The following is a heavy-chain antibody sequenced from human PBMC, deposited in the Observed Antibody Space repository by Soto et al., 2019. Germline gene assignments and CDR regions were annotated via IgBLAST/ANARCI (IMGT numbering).Heavy chain of an antibody. CDR1: GGSISSSSYY. CDR2: IYYSGST. D-gene: IGHD4-4*01. V-gene: IGHV4-39*01. Sequence: SETLSLTCTVSGGSISSSSYYWGWIRQPPGKGLEWIGSIYYSGSTYYNPSLKSRVTISVDTSKNQFSLKLSSVTAADTAVYYCARRHSNYPYYYYYMDVWGKGTTVTVSS. J-gene: IGHJ6*03. CDR3: ARRHSNYPYYYYYMDV.